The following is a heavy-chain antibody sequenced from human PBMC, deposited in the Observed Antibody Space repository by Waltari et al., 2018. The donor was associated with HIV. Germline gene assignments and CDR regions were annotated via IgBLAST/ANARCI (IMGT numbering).Heavy chain of an antibody. V-gene: IGHV4-34*01. CDR3: ARGRNTDDFWSGDLDY. CDR2: INHLGGST. Sequence: QVQLQQWGAGLLKPSETLSLTCAVYGGSFNDYYWSWVRQSPGKGLEWIGEINHLGGSTNFHPSFNTRVTMSIDASKNQFSLKLTSLTVADTGLYYCARGRNTDDFWSGDLDYWGQGTLVTVSS. J-gene: IGHJ4*02. CDR1: GGSFNDYY. D-gene: IGHD3-3*01.